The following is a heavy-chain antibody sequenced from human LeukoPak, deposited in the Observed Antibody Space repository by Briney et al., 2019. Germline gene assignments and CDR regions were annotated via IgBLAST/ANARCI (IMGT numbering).Heavy chain of an antibody. V-gene: IGHV1-69*05. J-gene: IGHJ4*02. D-gene: IGHD6-19*01. CDR2: IIPIYGTA. Sequence: SVKVSCKASGGTSSSYAISWVRQAHGQGLEWMGGIIPIYGTANYAQKFQGRVTITTDESTSTAYMELSRLRSEDTAVYYCARAGIAVADRYFDYWGQGTLVTVSS. CDR1: GGTSSSYA. CDR3: ARAGIAVADRYFDY.